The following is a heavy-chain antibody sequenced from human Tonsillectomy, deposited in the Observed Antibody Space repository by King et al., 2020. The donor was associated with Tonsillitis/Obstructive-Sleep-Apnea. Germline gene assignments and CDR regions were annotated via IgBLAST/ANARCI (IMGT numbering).Heavy chain of an antibody. CDR3: AREGGHGMGFDY. CDR2: IKQDGSEK. Sequence: VQLVESGGRLVQSGGSLRLSCAASGFTISSYWMSWVRQAPGKGLEWVANIKQDGSEKHYVDSVKGRFTISRDNAKNSLYLQLNSLRAEDTAVYYCAREGGHGMGFDYWGQGTLVTDSS. CDR1: GFTISSYW. D-gene: IGHD3-16*01. J-gene: IGHJ4*02. V-gene: IGHV3-7*01.